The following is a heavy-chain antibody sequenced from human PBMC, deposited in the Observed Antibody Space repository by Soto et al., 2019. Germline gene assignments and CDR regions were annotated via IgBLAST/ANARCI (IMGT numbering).Heavy chain of an antibody. Sequence: SETLSLTCTVSGAPIISYYWSWIRQPPGKGLEWIGYIYYSGSTNYNPSLKSRVTISVDTSKNQFSLKLSSVTAADTAVYYCARSWYFAFDIWGQGTMVTVSS. J-gene: IGHJ3*02. D-gene: IGHD6-13*01. CDR3: ARSWYFAFDI. V-gene: IGHV4-59*08. CDR1: GAPIISYY. CDR2: IYYSGST.